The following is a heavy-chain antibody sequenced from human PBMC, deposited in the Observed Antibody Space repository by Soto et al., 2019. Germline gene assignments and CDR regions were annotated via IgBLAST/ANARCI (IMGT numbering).Heavy chain of an antibody. Sequence: GGSLRLSCTASGFTFGDYAMSWFRQAPGKGLEWVGFIRSKAYGGTTEYAASVKGRFTISRDDSKSIAYLQMNSLKTEDTAVYYCTPFGITMVRGVIITDNWFDPWGQGTLVTVSS. CDR1: GFTFGDYA. CDR3: TPFGITMVRGVIITDNWFDP. D-gene: IGHD3-10*01. V-gene: IGHV3-49*03. CDR2: IRSKAYGGTT. J-gene: IGHJ5*02.